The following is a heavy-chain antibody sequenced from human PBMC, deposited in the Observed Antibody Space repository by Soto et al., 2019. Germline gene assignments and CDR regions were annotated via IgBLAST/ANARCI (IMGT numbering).Heavy chain of an antibody. J-gene: IGHJ5*02. D-gene: IGHD2-2*01. CDR2: IYRTGHT. CDR3: ARSIVTPSAMFDH. Sequence: QLQLLESGSRLVKPSQTLSLTCAVSGGSVNRGGYSWSWIRQTPGKGLEWLAYIYRTGHTIYNPSLNRRATISLGEPNNQFSLHLTSVTAADTAVYYCARSIVTPSAMFDHWGQGLLVTVSS. V-gene: IGHV4-30-2*01. CDR1: GGSVNRGGYS.